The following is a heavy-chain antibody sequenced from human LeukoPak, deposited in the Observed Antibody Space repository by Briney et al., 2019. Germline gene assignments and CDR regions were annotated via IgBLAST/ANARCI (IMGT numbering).Heavy chain of an antibody. J-gene: IGHJ5*02. CDR3: ARDLRNQQWPGQMTSWFDP. V-gene: IGHV1-69*04. D-gene: IGHD6-19*01. CDR2: IIPILGIA. Sequence: SVKVSCKASGGTFSSYAISWVRQAPGQGLEWMGRIIPILGIANYAQKFQGRVTITAGKSTSTAYMELSSLRSEDTAVYYCARDLRNQQWPGQMTSWFDPWGQGTLVTVSS. CDR1: GGTFSSYA.